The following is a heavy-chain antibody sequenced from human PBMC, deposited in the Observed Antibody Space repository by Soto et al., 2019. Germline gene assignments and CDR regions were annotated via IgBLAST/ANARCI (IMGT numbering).Heavy chain of an antibody. Sequence: QVQLQESGPGLVKPSQTLSLTCAVSGGSISSGGHYWSWIRQHPGKGLEFIGYISYSGTTYYNPSLKSRLTLSLDTSKNPFSLRLRSVTAADTAVYYCAAAHIGVAVPNGCDPWGQGTLVTVSS. CDR1: GGSISSGGHY. D-gene: IGHD6-19*01. V-gene: IGHV4-31*11. J-gene: IGHJ5*02. CDR2: ISYSGTT. CDR3: AAAHIGVAVPNGCDP.